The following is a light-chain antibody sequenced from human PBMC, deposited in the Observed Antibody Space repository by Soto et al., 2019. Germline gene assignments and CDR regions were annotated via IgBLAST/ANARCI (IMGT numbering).Light chain of an antibody. CDR3: NSYVGSNNYV. CDR2: EVN. Sequence: QSVLTRPPSASGTPGQRVTISCTGTSSDITDNKYVSWFQQHPGKAPKVLIYEVNKRPSGVPDRFSGSKSGNTASLTVSGLQADDEADYYCNSYVGSNNYVFGTGNKVP. CDR1: SSDITDNKY. J-gene: IGLJ1*01. V-gene: IGLV2-8*01.